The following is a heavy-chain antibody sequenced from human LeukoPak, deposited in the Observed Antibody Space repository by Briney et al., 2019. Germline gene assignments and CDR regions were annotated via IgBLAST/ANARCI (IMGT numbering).Heavy chain of an antibody. Sequence: SETLSLTCTVSGGSISSSSYYWGWIRQPPGRGLEWIGSIYYSGSTYYNPSLKSRVTISVDTSKNQFSLKLSSVTAADTAVYYCARYPDYYGSAYFDYWGQGTLVTVSS. V-gene: IGHV4-39*01. D-gene: IGHD3-10*01. CDR2: IYYSGST. J-gene: IGHJ4*02. CDR1: GGSISSSSYY. CDR3: ARYPDYYGSAYFDY.